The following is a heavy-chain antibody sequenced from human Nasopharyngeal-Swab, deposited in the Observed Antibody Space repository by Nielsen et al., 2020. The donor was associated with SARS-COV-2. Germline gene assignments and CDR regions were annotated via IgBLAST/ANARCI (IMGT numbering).Heavy chain of an antibody. J-gene: IGHJ4*02. D-gene: IGHD6-19*01. CDR2: ISYDGTNK. CDR1: GFTFSDYA. Sequence: GESLKISCAASGFTFSDYAMHWVRQVPGKGLEWVAVISYDGTNKFYPASVKGRFTISRDNFRNTLSLQMNSLRPEDTAVYYCAKDPYSSAWCPDYWGQGTLVTVSA. V-gene: IGHV3-30*04. CDR3: AKDPYSSAWCPDY.